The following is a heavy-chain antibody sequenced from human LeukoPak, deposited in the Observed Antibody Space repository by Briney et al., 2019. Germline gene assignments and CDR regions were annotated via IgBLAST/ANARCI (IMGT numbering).Heavy chain of an antibody. CDR2: INWNGGST. CDR3: ARDLRGGSYYFLDY. CDR1: GFTFDDYG. D-gene: IGHD1-26*01. J-gene: IGHJ4*02. V-gene: IGHV3-20*04. Sequence: GGSLRLSRAASGFTFDDYGMSWVPQAPGKGLEWGSGINWNGGSTGYADSVKGRFTISRDNAKNSLYLQMNSLRAEDTALYYCARDLRGGSYYFLDYWGQGTLVTVSS.